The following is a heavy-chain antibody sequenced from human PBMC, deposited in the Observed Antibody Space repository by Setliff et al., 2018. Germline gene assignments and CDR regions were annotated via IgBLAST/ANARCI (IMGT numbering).Heavy chain of an antibody. J-gene: IGHJ4*02. D-gene: IGHD3-10*01. CDR2: IYSSGST. Sequence: PSETLSLTCTVSGGSISSGDYYWSWIRQPPGKGLEWIGYIYSSGSTYYNPSLKSRVSISVDTSKNQFSLKLSSVTAADTAVYYCARQLYYYGTLGYFDYWGQGTLVTVSS. V-gene: IGHV4-30-4*08. CDR1: GGSISSGDYY. CDR3: ARQLYYYGTLGYFDY.